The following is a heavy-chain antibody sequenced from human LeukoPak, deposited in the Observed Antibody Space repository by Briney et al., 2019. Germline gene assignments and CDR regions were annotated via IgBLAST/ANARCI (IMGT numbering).Heavy chain of an antibody. D-gene: IGHD6-19*01. CDR2: IYYSGST. V-gene: IGHV4-59*08. J-gene: IGHJ4*02. Sequence: SETLSLTCTVSGGSMSPYHWGWIRQPPGKGLEWTGCIYYSGSTNYNPSLKSRVTISVDTSKNQFSLKLSSVTAADTAIYYCARAVSGRLDYWGQGTLVTVSS. CDR3: ARAVSGRLDY. CDR1: GGSMSPYH.